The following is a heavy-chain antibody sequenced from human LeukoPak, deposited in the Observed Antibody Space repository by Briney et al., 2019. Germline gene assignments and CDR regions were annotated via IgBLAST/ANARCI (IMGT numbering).Heavy chain of an antibody. J-gene: IGHJ4*02. CDR3: ARRIAAAGTPIDY. V-gene: IGHV3-11*01. Sequence: GGSLRLSCAASRFTFSDYYMNWIRQAPGKGLEWVSYISSSGITTYYADSVKGRFTISRDNAKNSLYLQMNSLRAEDTAVYYCARRIAAAGTPIDYWGRGTLVTVSS. D-gene: IGHD6-13*01. CDR2: ISSSGITT. CDR1: RFTFSDYY.